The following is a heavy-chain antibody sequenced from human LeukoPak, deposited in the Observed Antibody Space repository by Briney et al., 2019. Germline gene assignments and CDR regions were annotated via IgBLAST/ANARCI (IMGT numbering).Heavy chain of an antibody. CDR1: GFTFSDYY. V-gene: IGHV3-11*06. CDR3: ARNGVTGYYFDY. D-gene: IGHD3-9*01. J-gene: IGHJ4*02. Sequence: GGSLRLSCAASGFTFSDYYMSWIRQAPGKGLEWVSHISSRGSYTNYADSVKGRFTISRDNTKNSLYLQTNSLRAEDTAVYYCARNGVTGYYFDYWGQGTLVTVSS. CDR2: ISSRGSYT.